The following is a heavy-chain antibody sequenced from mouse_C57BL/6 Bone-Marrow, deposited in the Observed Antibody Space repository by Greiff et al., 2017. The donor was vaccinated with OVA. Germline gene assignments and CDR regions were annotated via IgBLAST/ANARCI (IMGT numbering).Heavy chain of an antibody. Sequence: VKLQESGAELARPGASVKLSCKASGYTFTSYGISWVKQRTGQGLEWIGEIYPRSGNTYYNEKFKGKATLTADTSSSTAYMELRSLTSEDSAVYVCAGSGIYYYGSSWDWGRGTALTVSS. J-gene: IGHJ2*01. D-gene: IGHD1-1*01. V-gene: IGHV1-81*01. CDR3: AGSGIYYYGSSWD. CDR1: GYTFTSYG. CDR2: IYPRSGNT.